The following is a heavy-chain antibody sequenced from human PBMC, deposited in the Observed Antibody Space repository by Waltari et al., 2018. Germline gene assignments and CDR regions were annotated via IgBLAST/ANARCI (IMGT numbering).Heavy chain of an antibody. D-gene: IGHD2-2*01. J-gene: IGHJ3*02. CDR3: ARGKRGSSTWDDAFDI. CDR2: IIPIFGTA. V-gene: IGHV1-69*06. Sequence: VQLVESGGGSVQPGSSVKVSCKASGGTFSSYAISWVRQAPGQGLEWMGRIIPIFGTANYAQKFQGRVTITADKSTSTAYMELSSLRSEDTAVYYCARGKRGSSTWDDAFDIWGQGTMVTVSS. CDR1: GGTFSSYA.